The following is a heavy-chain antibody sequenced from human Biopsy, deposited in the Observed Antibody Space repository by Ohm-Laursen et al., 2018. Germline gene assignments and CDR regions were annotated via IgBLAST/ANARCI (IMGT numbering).Heavy chain of an antibody. Sequence: SLRLSCTASGFTFDDNAMHWVRQAPGKGLGWVSGISWNSGIKDYADSVKGRFAISRDNAENSLYLQMSSLRAEDTASYYCTKARGRFLEWVDPFDIWGQGTMVTVSS. D-gene: IGHD3-3*01. CDR2: ISWNSGIK. V-gene: IGHV3-9*01. CDR1: GFTFDDNA. J-gene: IGHJ3*02. CDR3: TKARGRFLEWVDPFDI.